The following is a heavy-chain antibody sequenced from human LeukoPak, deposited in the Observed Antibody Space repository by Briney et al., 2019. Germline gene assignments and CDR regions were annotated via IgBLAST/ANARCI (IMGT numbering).Heavy chain of an antibody. J-gene: IGHJ4*02. Sequence: ASVKVSCKASGYIFTSYDMNWVRQATGQGPEWMGWINPNSGGTNYAQKFQGRVTMTRDTSISTVYMELSRLRSDDTAVYYCAKDRAVATIGGIDYWGQGTLVTVSS. CDR3: AKDRAVATIGGIDY. D-gene: IGHD5-12*01. CDR2: INPNSGGT. V-gene: IGHV1-2*02. CDR1: GYIFTSYD.